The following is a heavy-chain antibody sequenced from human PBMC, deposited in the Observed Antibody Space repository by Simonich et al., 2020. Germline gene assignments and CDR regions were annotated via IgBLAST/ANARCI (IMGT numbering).Heavy chain of an antibody. CDR2: INSDWSST. CDR1: GFTFSSYW. V-gene: IGHV3-74*01. J-gene: IGHJ3*02. Sequence: EVQLVESGGGLVQPGGSLRLSCAASGFTFSSYWMHWVRQAPGKGLVWVLLINSDWSSTSYADSVKGRFTISRDTAKNTLYLQMNSLRAEDTAVYYCARDYSNYDAFDIWGQGTMVTVSS. CDR3: ARDYSNYDAFDI. D-gene: IGHD4-4*01.